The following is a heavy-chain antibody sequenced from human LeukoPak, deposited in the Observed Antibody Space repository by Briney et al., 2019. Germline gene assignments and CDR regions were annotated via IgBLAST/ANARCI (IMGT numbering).Heavy chain of an antibody. CDR1: GFTVSSNY. CDR2: ISHDDGSNK. V-gene: IGHV3-30-3*01. Sequence: GGSLRLSCAASGFTVSSNYMSWVRQAPGKGLEWVAGISHDDGSNKNYADSVKGRFTISRDNSKNTLYLQMNSLRPEDTAVFYCARGIVGGFDQWGQGTLVTVSS. D-gene: IGHD3-22*01. J-gene: IGHJ4*02. CDR3: ARGIVGGFDQ.